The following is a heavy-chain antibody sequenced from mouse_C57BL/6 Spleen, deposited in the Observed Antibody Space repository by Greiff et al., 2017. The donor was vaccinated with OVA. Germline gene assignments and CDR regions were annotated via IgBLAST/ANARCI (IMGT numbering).Heavy chain of an antibody. D-gene: IGHD2-3*01. J-gene: IGHJ3*01. CDR1: GYTFTDYY. CDR3: ARWGPLYDGWGFAY. Sequence: EVQLQQSGPELVKPGASVKISCKASGYTFTDYYMNWVKQSHGKSLEWIGDINPNNGGTSYNQKFKGKATLTVDKSSSTAYMELRSLTSEDSAVYYCARWGPLYDGWGFAYWGQGTLVTVSA. CDR2: INPNNGGT. V-gene: IGHV1-26*01.